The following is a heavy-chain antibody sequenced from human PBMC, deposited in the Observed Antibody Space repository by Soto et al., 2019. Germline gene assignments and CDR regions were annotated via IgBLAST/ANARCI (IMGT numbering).Heavy chain of an antibody. CDR3: SRDLSWVALY. Sequence: GRCLRLSGAAWASTFDTFAIHWVRQPPGKVLEWVALISYDGYNTYYADSVKGRFTISRDNPKNTLYLQMTTLRAEDTAVYACSRDLSWVALYWRQGILAT. CDR2: ISYDGYNT. CDR1: ASTFDTFA. V-gene: IGHV3-30-3*01. J-gene: IGHJ4*02. D-gene: IGHD6-13*01.